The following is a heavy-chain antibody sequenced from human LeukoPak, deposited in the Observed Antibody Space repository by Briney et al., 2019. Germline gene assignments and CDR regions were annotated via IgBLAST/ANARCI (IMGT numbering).Heavy chain of an antibody. CDR1: GFTFSDYY. CDR2: ISSSSNDT. CDR3: ARGHHGMGA. Sequence: GSLRLSFAASGFTFSDYYMSWIRQVPGKGVEWVSYISSSSNDTDYADSVKGRFTISRDNAMNSLYLQMNSLRAEDTAVYYCARGHHGMGAWGQGTTITVSS. V-gene: IGHV3-11*05. J-gene: IGHJ6*02.